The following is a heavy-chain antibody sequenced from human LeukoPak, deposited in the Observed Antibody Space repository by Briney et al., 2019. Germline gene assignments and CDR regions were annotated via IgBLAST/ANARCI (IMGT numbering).Heavy chain of an antibody. CDR3: ARESFRYGSPLDI. CDR1: GVTFDDYG. J-gene: IGHJ3*02. V-gene: IGHV3-20*04. D-gene: IGHD3-10*01. CDR2: INWNGGST. Sequence: PGGPLRLPCAASGVTFDDYGVSWVRQAPGKGLEWVSGINWNGGSTGYADSVTGRFTTSRDNAKNSLYLQMNSLRAEDTALYYCARESFRYGSPLDIWGQGTMVTVSS.